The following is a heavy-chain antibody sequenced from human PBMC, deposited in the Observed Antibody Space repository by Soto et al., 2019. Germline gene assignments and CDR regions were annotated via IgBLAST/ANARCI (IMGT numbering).Heavy chain of an antibody. D-gene: IGHD6-19*01. Sequence: SETLSLTCTVSGGSISSYYWSCIRQPAGKGLEWIGRIYTSGSTNYNPSLKSRVTMSVDTSKNQFSLKLSSVTAADTAVYYCARHQTRQWTHLGLDVWGPGTKVTVSS. V-gene: IGHV4-4*07. CDR3: ARHQTRQWTHLGLDV. CDR2: IYTSGST. J-gene: IGHJ6*02. CDR1: GGSISSYY.